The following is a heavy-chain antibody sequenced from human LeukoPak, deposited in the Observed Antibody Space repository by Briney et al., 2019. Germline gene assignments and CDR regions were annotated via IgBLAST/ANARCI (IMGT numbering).Heavy chain of an antibody. J-gene: IGHJ6*03. V-gene: IGHV3-30*02. CDR1: GFTFSSYG. CDR2: IRYDGSNK. Sequence: GGSLRLSCAASGFTFSSYGMHWVRQAPGKGLEWVAFIRYDGSNKYYADSVKGRFTISRDNSKKTLYLQMDSLRGEDTAVYYCAGGGFGEAYYYYYYMDVWGKGTTVTVSS. CDR3: AGGGFGEAYYYYYYMDV. D-gene: IGHD3-10*01.